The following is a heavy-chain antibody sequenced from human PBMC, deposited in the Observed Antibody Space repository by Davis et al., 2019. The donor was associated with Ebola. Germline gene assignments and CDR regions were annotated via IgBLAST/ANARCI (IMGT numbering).Heavy chain of an antibody. CDR1: GGSISSGGYY. J-gene: IGHJ3*02. D-gene: IGHD2-15*01. CDR3: ARGVWDIVVVVAATPAGSAFDI. CDR2: IYYSGST. V-gene: IGHV4-31*03. Sequence: MPSETLSLTCTVSGGSISSGGYYWSWIRQHPGKGLEWVGYIYYSGSTYYNPSLKSRVTISVDTSKNQFSLKLSSVTAADTAVYYCARGVWDIVVVVAATPAGSAFDIWGQGTMVTVSS.